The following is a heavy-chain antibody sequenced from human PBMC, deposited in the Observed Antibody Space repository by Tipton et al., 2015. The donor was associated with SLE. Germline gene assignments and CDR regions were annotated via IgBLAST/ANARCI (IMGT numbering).Heavy chain of an antibody. CDR1: GDSISNNNCY. CDR2: IYYSGTT. J-gene: IGHJ4*02. CDR3: ASHGPESSLLWFGDGLDY. Sequence: TLSLTCTVSGDSISNNNCYWGWIRQTPGKGLEWIGSIYYSGTTYYNPSLKSRVTILVDTSKNQFSMKLSSATAADTAVYYCASHGPESSLLWFGDGLDYWGQGTLVTVSS. D-gene: IGHD3-10*01. V-gene: IGHV4-39*01.